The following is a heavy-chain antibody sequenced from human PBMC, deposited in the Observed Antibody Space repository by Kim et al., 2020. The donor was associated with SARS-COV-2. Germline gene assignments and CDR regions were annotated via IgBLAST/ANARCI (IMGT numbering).Heavy chain of an antibody. D-gene: IGHD4-17*01. J-gene: IGHJ6*01. CDR2: IYSGGST. V-gene: IGHV3-66*01. Sequence: LSLTCAASGFIVSSNYMSWVRQAPGKGLEWVSVIYSGGSTYYADSVKGRFTISRDNSKNMLYLQMNSLRAEDTAVYYCARDATDYGDYWSGYYYGMD. CDR1: GFIVSSNY. CDR3: ARDATDYGDYWSGYYYGMD.